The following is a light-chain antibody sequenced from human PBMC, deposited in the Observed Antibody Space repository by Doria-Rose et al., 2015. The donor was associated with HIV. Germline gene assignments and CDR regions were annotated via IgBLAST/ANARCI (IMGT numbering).Light chain of an antibody. V-gene: IGKV3-20*01. J-gene: IGKJ1*01. CDR1: QSFSSTY. Sequence: TQSPGTLSLSPGERATLSCRASQSFSSTYLDWYQQKPGQAPSLLIYDGSTRATGIPDRFSASRSGTDFTLTINRLEPEDFALYYCHQYGTSWTFGQGTKVEI. CDR3: HQYGTSWT. CDR2: DGS.